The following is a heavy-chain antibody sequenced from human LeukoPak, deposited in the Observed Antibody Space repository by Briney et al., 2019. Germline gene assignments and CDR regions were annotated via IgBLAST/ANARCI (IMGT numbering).Heavy chain of an antibody. J-gene: IGHJ4*02. CDR3: AKDIAVAGRSF. V-gene: IGHV3-23*01. CDR2: ISGSGGST. Sequence: GGSLRLSCAASGFTFSSYGMSWVRQAPGKGLEWVSAISGSGGSTYYADSVKGRFTISRDNSKNTLYLQMNSLRAEDTAVYYCAKDIAVAGRSFWGQGTLVTVSS. CDR1: GFTFSSYG. D-gene: IGHD6-19*01.